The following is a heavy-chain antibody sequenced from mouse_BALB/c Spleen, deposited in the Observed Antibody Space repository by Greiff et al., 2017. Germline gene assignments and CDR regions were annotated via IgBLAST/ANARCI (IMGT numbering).Heavy chain of an antibody. V-gene: IGHV2-9*02. D-gene: IGHD2-3*01. J-gene: IGHJ4*01. CDR1: GFSLTSYG. CDR2: IWAGGST. Sequence: QVQLQESGPGLVAPSQSLSITCTVSGFSLTSYGVHWVRQPPGKGLEWLGVIWAGGSTNYNSALMSRLSISKDNSKSQVFLKMNSLQTDDTAMYYCARVLSYAMDYWGQGTSVTVSS. CDR3: ARVLSYAMDY.